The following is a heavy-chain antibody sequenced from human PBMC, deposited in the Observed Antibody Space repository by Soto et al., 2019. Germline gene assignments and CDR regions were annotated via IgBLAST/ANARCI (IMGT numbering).Heavy chain of an antibody. CDR3: AKEASYSSSWSNFDY. CDR2: ISGSGVST. V-gene: IGHV3-23*01. J-gene: IGHJ4*02. D-gene: IGHD6-13*01. Sequence: EVQLLESGGGLVQPGGSLRLSCAASGFTFSSYAMSWVRQAPGKGLEWVSAISGSGVSTYYADSVKGRFAISRDNSKNPLYLPMNTLRAEDTAVYYCAKEASYSSSWSNFDYWGQGTLVTVSS. CDR1: GFTFSSYA.